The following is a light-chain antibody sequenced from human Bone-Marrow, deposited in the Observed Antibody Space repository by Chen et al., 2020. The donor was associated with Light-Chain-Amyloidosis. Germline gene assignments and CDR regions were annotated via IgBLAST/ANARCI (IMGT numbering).Light chain of an antibody. CDR1: QSVSSY. J-gene: IGKJ2*01. Sequence: EIVWTQSPATLSLSPGERATLSCRASQSVSSYLAWYQQKPGQAPRLLIYDASNRATGIPARFSGSGSGTDFTLTISSLEPEDCAVYYCQQRSNWPRGNTVGQGTKLEIK. CDR2: DAS. V-gene: IGKV3-11*01. CDR3: QQRSNWPRGNT.